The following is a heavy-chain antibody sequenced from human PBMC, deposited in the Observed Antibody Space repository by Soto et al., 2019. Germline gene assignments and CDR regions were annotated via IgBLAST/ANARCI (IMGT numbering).Heavy chain of an antibody. CDR3: ARVFGIAADGFDY. CDR2: IYYSGNT. Sequence: SETLSLTCTVSGGSISSGDYYWSWIRQHPGKGLEWIGYIYYSGNTYYNPSLESRVTISVDTSKNQFSLKLISVTAADTAVYYCARVFGIAADGFDYWGQGSLVTVSS. V-gene: IGHV4-31*03. D-gene: IGHD6-25*01. CDR1: GGSISSGDYY. J-gene: IGHJ4*02.